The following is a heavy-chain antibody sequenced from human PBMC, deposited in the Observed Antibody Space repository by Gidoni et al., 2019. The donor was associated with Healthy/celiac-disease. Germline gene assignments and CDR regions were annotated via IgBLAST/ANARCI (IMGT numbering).Heavy chain of an antibody. J-gene: IGHJ5*02. CDR2: MNPNSGNT. D-gene: IGHD2-2*01. V-gene: IGHV1-8*01. CDR3: AVCSSTNRGRFDP. Sequence: VQLVQSGAEVKKPGASVKVSCKASGYSFTSYDINWVRQATGQGLEWMGWMNPNSGNTGYAQKFQGRVTMTRNTSISTAYMELSSLRSEDTAVYYCAVCSSTNRGRFDPWGQGTLVTVSS. CDR1: GYSFTSYD.